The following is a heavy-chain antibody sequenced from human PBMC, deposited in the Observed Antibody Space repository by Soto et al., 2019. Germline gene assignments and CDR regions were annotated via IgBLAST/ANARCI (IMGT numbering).Heavy chain of an antibody. J-gene: IGHJ6*02. D-gene: IGHD5-12*01. Sequence: GESLKISCKGSGYSFTSYWIGWVRQMPGKGLEWMGIIYPGDSDTRYSPSFQGQVTISADKSISTAYLQWSSLKASDTAMYYCARSGDGSLYYYGMDVWGQGTTVTVSS. CDR3: ARSGDGSLYYYGMDV. CDR1: GYSFTSYW. CDR2: IYPGDSDT. V-gene: IGHV5-51*01.